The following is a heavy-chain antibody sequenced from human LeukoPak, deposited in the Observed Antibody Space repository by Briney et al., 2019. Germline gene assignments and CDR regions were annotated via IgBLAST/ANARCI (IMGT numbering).Heavy chain of an antibody. Sequence: AGGSLRLSCAASGFTFSSYAMSWVRQAPGKGLEWVSAISGSGGSTYYADSVKGRFTISRDNSKNTLYLQMNSLRAEDTAVYYCAKAPRTSLDYGGDYWGQGTLVTVSS. CDR1: GFTFSSYA. V-gene: IGHV3-23*01. J-gene: IGHJ4*02. CDR3: AKAPRTSLDYGGDY. D-gene: IGHD4-23*01. CDR2: ISGSGGST.